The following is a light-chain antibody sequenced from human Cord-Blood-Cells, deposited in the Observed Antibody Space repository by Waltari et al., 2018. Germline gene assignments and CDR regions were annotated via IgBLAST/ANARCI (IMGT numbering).Light chain of an antibody. Sequence: QSALTQPRSVSGSPGQSVTISCTGTSSDVGGYNYVSWYQQHPGKAPKLMIYDVSKRPSAVPDRFSGSKSGNTASLTISGLQAEDEADYYCCSYAGSYTPMVFGGGTKLTVL. CDR3: CSYAGSYTPMV. CDR1: SSDVGGYNY. J-gene: IGLJ3*02. CDR2: DVS. V-gene: IGLV2-11*01.